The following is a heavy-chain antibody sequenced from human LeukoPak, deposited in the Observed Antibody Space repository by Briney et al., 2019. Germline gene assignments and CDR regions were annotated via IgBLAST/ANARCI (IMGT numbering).Heavy chain of an antibody. Sequence: ASVKVSCKPSGYTFTDYYLFWVRQATGQGLEWMGWMNPTSGYTGYAQKFQGRVTMTRNTSISTAYMELSSLRSEDTAVYYCARGLGEAAAMVYWGQGTLVTVSS. CDR3: ARGLGEAAAMVY. CDR1: GYTFTDYY. D-gene: IGHD2-2*01. CDR2: MNPTSGYT. J-gene: IGHJ4*02. V-gene: IGHV1-8*02.